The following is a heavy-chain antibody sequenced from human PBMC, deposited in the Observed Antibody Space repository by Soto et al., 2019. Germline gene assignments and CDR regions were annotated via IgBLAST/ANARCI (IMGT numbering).Heavy chain of an antibody. V-gene: IGHV3-15*01. D-gene: IGHD6-19*01. CDR3: TTVDAVVLN. CDR2: IKRNIDGGTT. J-gene: IGHJ4*02. Sequence: EVQLVESGGGLVKPGGSLRLSCAASGFTFSNAWMSWVRQAPGGGLEWVGRIKRNIDGGTTDYAAPVKGRFAISRDDSHSILYLEMNSLRSEDTAVYYCTTVDAVVLNWGQGLLVTVSS. CDR1: GFTFSNAW.